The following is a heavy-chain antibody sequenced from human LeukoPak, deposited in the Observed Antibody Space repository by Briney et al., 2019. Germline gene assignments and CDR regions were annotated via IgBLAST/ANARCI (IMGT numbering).Heavy chain of an antibody. Sequence: PSQTLSLTCTVSGGSISSGGYYWSWIRQHPGKGLEWIGYIYYSGSTYYNPSLKSRVTISVDTSKNQFSLKLSSVTAADTAMYYCARPMGSGSYYNAGDAFDIWGQGTMVTVSS. CDR2: IYYSGST. CDR3: ARPMGSGSYYNAGDAFDI. D-gene: IGHD3-10*01. CDR1: GGSISSGGYY. V-gene: IGHV4-31*03. J-gene: IGHJ3*02.